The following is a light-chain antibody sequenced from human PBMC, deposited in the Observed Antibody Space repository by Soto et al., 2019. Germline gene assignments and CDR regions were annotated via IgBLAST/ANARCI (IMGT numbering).Light chain of an antibody. CDR1: QSVGDN. V-gene: IGKV3-15*01. CDR2: GAS. Sequence: VMTQSPATLSVSPGERVTLSCRSSQSVGDNLAWFQQKPGQGPRLLTYGASTRATGIPVRFSGSGSETDFTLTISSLRSEESAVYLCQQYNNWPITFGQGTRLEIK. CDR3: QQYNNWPIT. J-gene: IGKJ5*01.